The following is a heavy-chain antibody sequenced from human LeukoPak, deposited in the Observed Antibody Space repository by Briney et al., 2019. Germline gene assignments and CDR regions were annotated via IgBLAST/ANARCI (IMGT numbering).Heavy chain of an antibody. CDR1: GFTFSSYG. D-gene: IGHD3-10*01. CDR3: AKDGRQRKTYFYGSGSANAFDI. V-gene: IGHV3-30*02. Sequence: GGSLRLSCAVSGFTFSSYGMHWVRQAPGKGLEWVAFIRYDGSNKYYADSVKGRFTISRDNSKNTLYLQTNSLRAEDTAVYYCAKDGRQRKTYFYGSGSANAFDIWSQGTMVTVSS. J-gene: IGHJ3*02. CDR2: IRYDGSNK.